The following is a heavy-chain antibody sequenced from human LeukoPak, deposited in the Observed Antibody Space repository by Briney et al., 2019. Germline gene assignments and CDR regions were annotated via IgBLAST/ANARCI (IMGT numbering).Heavy chain of an antibody. Sequence: GGSLRLSCAASGFTFSSYAMSWVRQAPGKGLEWVSAISGSGGSTYYADSVKGRFTISRDNSNNTLYLQMNSLRAEDTAVYYCARAPMVDDAFDIWGQGTMVTVSS. V-gene: IGHV3-23*01. CDR1: GFTFSSYA. CDR2: ISGSGGST. CDR3: ARAPMVDDAFDI. J-gene: IGHJ3*02. D-gene: IGHD4/OR15-4a*01.